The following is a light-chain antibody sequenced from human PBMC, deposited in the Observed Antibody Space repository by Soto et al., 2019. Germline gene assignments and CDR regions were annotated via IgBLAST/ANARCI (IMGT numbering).Light chain of an antibody. Sequence: DIQLTQSPSFLSASVEDRVTITCRASQGISSYLACYQQKPGKAPKLLIYAASTLQSGVPSRFSGNGPGTEFTLTISSLQPEDFATYYCQQLNSYPLTFGGGTKVEIK. CDR3: QQLNSYPLT. CDR2: AAS. CDR1: QGISSY. J-gene: IGKJ4*01. V-gene: IGKV1-9*01.